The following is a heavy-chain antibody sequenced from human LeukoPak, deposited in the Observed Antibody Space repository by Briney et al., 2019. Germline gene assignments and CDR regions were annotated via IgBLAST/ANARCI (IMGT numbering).Heavy chain of an antibody. J-gene: IGHJ4*02. Sequence: GGSLRLSCAASGFTFSSYSMNWVRQAPGKGLEWVSYISSSSSTIYYADSVKGRFTISRDNAKNSLYLQMNSLRAEDTAVYYCAKHDYYDFWSGYRVDYWGQGTLVTVSS. CDR3: AKHDYYDFWSGYRVDY. V-gene: IGHV3-48*04. CDR1: GFTFSSYS. D-gene: IGHD3-3*01. CDR2: ISSSSSTI.